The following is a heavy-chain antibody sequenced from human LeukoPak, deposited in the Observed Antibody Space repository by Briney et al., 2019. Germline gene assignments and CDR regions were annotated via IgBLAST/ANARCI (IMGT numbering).Heavy chain of an antibody. CDR2: IYYSGST. V-gene: IGHV4-59*01. CDR1: GGSISSYY. J-gene: IGHJ6*03. Sequence: PSETLSLTCTVPGGSISSYYWSWIRQPSGKGLEWIGYIYYSGSTNYNPSLKSRVTISVDTSKNQFSLKLSSVTAADTAVYYCARNAMLYYYMDVWGKGTTVTVSS. D-gene: IGHD2-2*01. CDR3: ARNAMLYYYMDV.